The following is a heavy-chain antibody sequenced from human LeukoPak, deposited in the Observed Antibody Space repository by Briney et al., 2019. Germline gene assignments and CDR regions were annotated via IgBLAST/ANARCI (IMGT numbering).Heavy chain of an antibody. D-gene: IGHD3-22*01. J-gene: IGHJ3*02. CDR3: ARRGSGYTEPDAFDI. V-gene: IGHV5-51*01. CDR2: IYPGDSDT. CDR1: GYSFTSYW. Sequence: GESLKISCKGSGYSFTSYWIGWVRPMPGEGLEWMGIIYPGDSDTRYSPSFQGQVTISADKSISTAYLQWSSLKASDTAMYYCARRGSGYTEPDAFDIWGQGTMVTVSS.